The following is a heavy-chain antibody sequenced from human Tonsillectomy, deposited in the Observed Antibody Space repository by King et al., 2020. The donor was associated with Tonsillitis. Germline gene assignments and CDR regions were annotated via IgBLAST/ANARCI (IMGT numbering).Heavy chain of an antibody. D-gene: IGHD1-26*01. CDR2: ISYDGINK. CDR1: GFTFSSYG. J-gene: IGHJ4*02. V-gene: IGHV3-30*18. CDR3: AKEAGGTSIDY. Sequence: VQLVESGGGVVQPGRSLRLSCAASGFTFSSYGMHWVRQAPGKGLEWVAVISYDGINKYYADSVKGRFTISRDNSKNTPYLQMNSLRAGDTAVYYCAKEAGGTSIDYWGQGTLVTVSS.